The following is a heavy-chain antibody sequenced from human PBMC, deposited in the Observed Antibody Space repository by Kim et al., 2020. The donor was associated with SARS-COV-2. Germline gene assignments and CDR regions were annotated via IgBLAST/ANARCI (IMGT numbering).Heavy chain of an antibody. CDR3: ARHLLRDYYYYGMDV. CDR1: GYSFTSYW. J-gene: IGHJ6*02. CDR2: IYPGDSYT. V-gene: IGHV5-51*01. Sequence: GDSLKISCKGSGYSFTSYWIGWVRQMPGKVLEGMGIIYPGDSYTRYSPSFQGQVTLSADKSISTAYLQGNSLKASDTARYYCARHLLRDYYYYGMDVWGQRTTVTVSS.